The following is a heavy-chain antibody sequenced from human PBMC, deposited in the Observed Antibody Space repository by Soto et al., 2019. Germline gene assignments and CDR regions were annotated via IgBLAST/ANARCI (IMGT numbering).Heavy chain of an antibody. CDR2: IYYSGNT. D-gene: IGHD4-17*01. V-gene: IGHV4-59*01. Sequence: QVHLQESGPGLVKPSETLSLTCTVSGGYISTYYWRWIRQPPGKGLEWIGHIYYSGNTDYNSSLKGRATIAVDDTKNLISLRLTSVTAADTAIYYGVRGPIDSADYYFFYYGMDVWGQGTTVTVSS. CDR1: GGYISTYY. J-gene: IGHJ6*02. CDR3: VRGPIDSADYYFFYYGMDV.